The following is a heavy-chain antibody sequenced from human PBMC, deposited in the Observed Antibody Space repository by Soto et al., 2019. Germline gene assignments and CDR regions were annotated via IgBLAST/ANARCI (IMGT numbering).Heavy chain of an antibody. V-gene: IGHV3-30*18. CDR3: AKGGRQWLVTSVFNY. D-gene: IGHD6-19*01. Sequence: VQLVESGGGVVQPGRSLRLSCAASGFTFSDYAMHWVRQAPGKGLEWVAVVSHDGRNTHYADSVKGRFTISRDSSKNAVSLEMPSLQAEDTAVYYWAKGGRQWLVTSVFNYWGQGALVTVSS. CDR1: GFTFSDYA. J-gene: IGHJ4*02. CDR2: VSHDGRNT.